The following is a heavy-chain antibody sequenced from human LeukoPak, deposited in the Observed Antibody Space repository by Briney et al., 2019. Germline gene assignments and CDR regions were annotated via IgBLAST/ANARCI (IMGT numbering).Heavy chain of an antibody. V-gene: IGHV4-61*02. Sequence: SETLSLTCTVSGGSISSGSYYWSRIRQPAGKGLEWIGRIYTSGSTNYNPSLKSRVTISVDTSKNQFSLKLSSVTAADTAVYYCARQTGSGLFILPGGQGTLVTVSS. CDR2: IYTSGST. CDR1: GGSISSGSYY. D-gene: IGHD3/OR15-3a*01. CDR3: ARQTGSGLFILP. J-gene: IGHJ4*02.